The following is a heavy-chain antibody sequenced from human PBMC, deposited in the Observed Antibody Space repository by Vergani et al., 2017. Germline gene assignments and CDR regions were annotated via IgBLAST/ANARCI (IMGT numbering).Heavy chain of an antibody. CDR3: ARQQYYYDSSGYHGNFDY. CDR1: GYSITNYW. V-gene: IGHV5-51*01. Sequence: EVQLVQSGAEVKKPGESLNISCQGSGYSITNYWIAWVRQRPGKGLEWMGIIYPGDSDTRYSPSFQGQVTISADKSISTAYLQWSSLKASDTAMYYCARQQYYYDSSGYHGNFDYWGQGTLVTVSS. J-gene: IGHJ4*02. CDR2: IYPGDSDT. D-gene: IGHD3-22*01.